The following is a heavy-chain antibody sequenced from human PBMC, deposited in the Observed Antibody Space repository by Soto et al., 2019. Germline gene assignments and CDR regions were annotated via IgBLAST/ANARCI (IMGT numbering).Heavy chain of an antibody. V-gene: IGHV3-23*01. D-gene: IGHD3-10*02. Sequence: GGSLRLSCAASGFTFSSYAMSWVRQAPGKGLEWVSAISGSGGSTYYADSVKGRFTISRDNSKNTLYLQMNSLRAEDTAVYYCAKGLFGESVTPRNYWGQGTLVTVSS. CDR1: GFTFSSYA. CDR3: AKGLFGESVTPRNY. CDR2: ISGSGGST. J-gene: IGHJ4*02.